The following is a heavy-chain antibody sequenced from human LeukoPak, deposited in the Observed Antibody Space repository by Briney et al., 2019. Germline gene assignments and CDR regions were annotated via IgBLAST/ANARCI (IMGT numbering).Heavy chain of an antibody. Sequence: SETLPLTCTVSGGSISNYYWSWIRQPPGKGLEWIGYIYYSGSTNYNPSLKSRVTISVDTSKNQFSLKLSSVTAADTAVYYCAKESTSYHWYFDLWGRGTLVTVSS. CDR1: GGSISNYY. J-gene: IGHJ2*01. V-gene: IGHV4-59*01. CDR3: AKESTSYHWYFDL. CDR2: IYYSGST.